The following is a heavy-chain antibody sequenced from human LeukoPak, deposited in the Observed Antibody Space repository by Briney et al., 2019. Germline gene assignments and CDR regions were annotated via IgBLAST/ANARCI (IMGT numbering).Heavy chain of an antibody. CDR2: ISAYNGNT. V-gene: IGHV1-18*01. J-gene: IGHJ5*02. CDR1: GYTFTSYG. Sequence: ASVKVSCKASGYTFTSYGISWVRQAPGQGLEWMGWISAYNGNTNYAQKLQGRVTMTTDTSTSTAYMELRSLRSDDTAVYYCARGALSRWYYYGSGSHWFDPWGQGTLVTVSS. CDR3: ARGALSRWYYYGSGSHWFDP. D-gene: IGHD3-10*01.